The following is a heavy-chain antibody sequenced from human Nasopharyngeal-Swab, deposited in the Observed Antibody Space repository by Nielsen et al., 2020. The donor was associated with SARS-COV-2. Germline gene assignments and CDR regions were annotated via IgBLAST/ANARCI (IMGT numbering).Heavy chain of an antibody. CDR3: ARSLVGSNNRLDP. D-gene: IGHD1-26*01. J-gene: IGHJ5*02. CDR2: TNPSGGVT. V-gene: IGHV1-46*01. Sequence: WVRQAPGQGLEWMGKTNPSGGVTVYARKFQGRVSMSRDTSTTTVYMELTSLTSDDTAVYYCARSLVGSNNRLDPWGQGTLVTVSS.